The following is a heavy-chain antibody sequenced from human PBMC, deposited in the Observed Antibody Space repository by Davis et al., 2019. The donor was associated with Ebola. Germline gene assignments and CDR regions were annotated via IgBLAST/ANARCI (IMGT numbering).Heavy chain of an antibody. J-gene: IGHJ4*02. CDR2: ISYDGSRK. D-gene: IGHD6-13*01. V-gene: IGHV3-30-3*01. Sequence: PGGSLRLSCAASGFTFSHSAMHWVRQAPGKGLEWVAIISYDGSRKYYADSVKGRLTISRDNSKNTLHLQMNSLRPEDTAVYYCAKDISPYMPAATLDYWGQGTLVTVSS. CDR1: GFTFSHSA. CDR3: AKDISPYMPAATLDY.